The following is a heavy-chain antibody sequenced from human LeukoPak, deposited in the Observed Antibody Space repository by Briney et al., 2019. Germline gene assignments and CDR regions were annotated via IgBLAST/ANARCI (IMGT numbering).Heavy chain of an antibody. CDR1: GYTFNRYG. V-gene: IGHV1-18*01. Sequence: ASVKVSCKASGYTFNRYGITWVRPAPGQGLGWMGWISAYTGNTNYAQNLQDRVTMTTDTSSTTAHMELRSLISDDTAVYYCARIHFGSGSFAFDIWGQGTMVTVSS. CDR2: ISAYTGNT. J-gene: IGHJ3*02. CDR3: ARIHFGSGSFAFDI. D-gene: IGHD3-10*01.